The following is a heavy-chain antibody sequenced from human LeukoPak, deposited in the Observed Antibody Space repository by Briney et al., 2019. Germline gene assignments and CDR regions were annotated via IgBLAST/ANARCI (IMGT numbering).Heavy chain of an antibody. CDR2: ISSRSSYI. CDR1: GFTFSRNS. CDR3: ARKGDSSWPDYYYYMDV. D-gene: IGHD6-13*01. J-gene: IGHJ6*03. V-gene: IGHV3-21*01. Sequence: PGGSLRLSCVGSGFTFSRNSMNWVRQAPGKGLEWVSSISSRSSYIYYADSVKGRFTISRDNAKNSLYLQMNSLRAEDTAVYYCARKGDSSWPDYYYYMDVWGKGTTVTVSS.